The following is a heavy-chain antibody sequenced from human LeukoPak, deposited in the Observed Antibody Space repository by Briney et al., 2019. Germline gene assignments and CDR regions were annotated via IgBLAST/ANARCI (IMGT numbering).Heavy chain of an antibody. CDR2: ISSSSSYI. V-gene: IGHV3-21*01. D-gene: IGHD3-3*01. J-gene: IGHJ4*02. CDR3: ASDLHDDYGDH. Sequence: GGSLRLSCAASGFTFSSYSMNWVRQAPGKGLEWVSSISSSSSYIYYADSVKGRFTISRDNAKNSLYLQMNSLSAEDTAVYYCASDLHDDYGDHWGQGTLVTVSS. CDR1: GFTFSSYS.